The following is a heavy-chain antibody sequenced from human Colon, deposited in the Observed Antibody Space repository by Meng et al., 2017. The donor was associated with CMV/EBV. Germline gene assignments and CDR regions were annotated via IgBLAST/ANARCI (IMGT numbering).Heavy chain of an antibody. Sequence: SGLPFTSYSCTWVRKAPGQGLEWLGWISAYNGNTNYAQMVQGRVTMTTDPSTTTAYMELTDLRSDDTAVYYCARLNGGNSGDWFDPWGQGTLVTVSS. D-gene: IGHD4-23*01. CDR2: ISAYNGNT. CDR3: ARLNGGNSGDWFDP. CDR1: GLPFTSYS. V-gene: IGHV1-18*04. J-gene: IGHJ5*02.